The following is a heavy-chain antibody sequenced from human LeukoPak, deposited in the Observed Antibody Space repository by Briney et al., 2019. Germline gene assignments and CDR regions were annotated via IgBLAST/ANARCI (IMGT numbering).Heavy chain of an antibody. CDR3: ARHGEIAAAGYYYYYMDV. Sequence: ASVKVSCKASGYTSTSYDINWVRQATGQGLEWMGWMNPNSGNTGYAQKFQGRVTMTRNTSISTAYMELSSLRSEDTAVYYCARHGEIAAAGYYYYYMDVWGKGTTVTVSS. D-gene: IGHD6-13*01. CDR1: GYTSTSYD. CDR2: MNPNSGNT. V-gene: IGHV1-8*01. J-gene: IGHJ6*03.